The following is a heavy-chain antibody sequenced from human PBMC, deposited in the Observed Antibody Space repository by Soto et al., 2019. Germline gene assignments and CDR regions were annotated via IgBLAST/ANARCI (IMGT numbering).Heavy chain of an antibody. Sequence: SETLSLTCAVYGGSFSGYYWSWIRQPPGKGLEWIGEINHSGSTNYNPSLKSRVTISVDTSKNQFSLKLSSVTAADTAVYYCARVNFFSYYYYGMDVWGQGTTVT. J-gene: IGHJ6*02. CDR1: GGSFSGYY. V-gene: IGHV4-34*01. CDR3: ARVNFFSYYYYGMDV. D-gene: IGHD3-3*01. CDR2: INHSGST.